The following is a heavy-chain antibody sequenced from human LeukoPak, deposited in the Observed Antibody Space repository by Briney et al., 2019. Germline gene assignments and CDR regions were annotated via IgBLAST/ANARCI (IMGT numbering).Heavy chain of an antibody. CDR2: IGHDGSIK. J-gene: IGHJ4*02. Sequence: GGSLRLSCAASGFIFSNYGIHWVRQAPGKGLEWVAVIGHDGSIKYYVDYVKGRFTISRDNSKNTLYLQMNRLRAEDTAVYYCAKALYCTNGVCPYWGQGTLVTVSS. D-gene: IGHD2-8*01. CDR1: GFIFSNYG. V-gene: IGHV3-33*06. CDR3: AKALYCTNGVCPY.